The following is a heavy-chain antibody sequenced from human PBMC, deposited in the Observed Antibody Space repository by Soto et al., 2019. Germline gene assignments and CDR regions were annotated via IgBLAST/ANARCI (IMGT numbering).Heavy chain of an antibody. V-gene: IGHV1-18*01. J-gene: IGHJ4*01. Sequence: QVQLVQSGAEVKKPGASVKVSCKASGYTFTNYGINWVRQAPGQGLEWLGWVSAYNGERRYAQRVQARVIMTTDTCTTTAYMELRSLRSDDTAVYYCSRGTSIPASGDYWGQGTLVTVSS. CDR1: GYTFTNYG. CDR2: VSAYNGER. CDR3: SRGTSIPASGDY. D-gene: IGHD6-6*01.